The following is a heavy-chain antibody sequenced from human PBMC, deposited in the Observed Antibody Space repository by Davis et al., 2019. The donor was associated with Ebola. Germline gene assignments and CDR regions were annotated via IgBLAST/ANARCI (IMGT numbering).Heavy chain of an antibody. CDR3: ARDAGGYTTSWFLDS. CDR2: IHYSAST. V-gene: IGHV4-61*08. Sequence: SETLSLTCPLSGGSVNSGGSQWSWIRRPPGMGLEWIGYIHYSASTNYNPSLESRVTISLDTSRNQFSLKLNSVTAADTAMYYCARDAGGYTTSWFLDSWGQGTLVTVSS. CDR1: GGSVNSGGSQ. D-gene: IGHD6-13*01. J-gene: IGHJ4*02.